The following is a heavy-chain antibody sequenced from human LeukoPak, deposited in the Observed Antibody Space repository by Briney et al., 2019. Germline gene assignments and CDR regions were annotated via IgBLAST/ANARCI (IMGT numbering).Heavy chain of an antibody. Sequence: QTGGSLRLSCAASGFTFSSYGMHWVRQAPGKGLEWVAFIRYDGRNKYYADSVRGRFTISRDNSKNTLYLQMNSLRAEDTAVYYCAKDLGPSRGYSYGPLDYWGQGTLVTVSS. CDR1: GFTFSSYG. CDR2: IRYDGRNK. D-gene: IGHD5-18*01. V-gene: IGHV3-30*02. CDR3: AKDLGPSRGYSYGPLDY. J-gene: IGHJ4*02.